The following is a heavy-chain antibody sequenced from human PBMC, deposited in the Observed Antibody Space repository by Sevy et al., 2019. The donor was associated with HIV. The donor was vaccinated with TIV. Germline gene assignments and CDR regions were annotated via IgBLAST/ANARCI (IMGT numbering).Heavy chain of an antibody. CDR1: GVSISPYY. V-gene: IGHV4-59*01. Sequence: SETLSLTCTVSGVSISPYYWAWIRQPPGKGLECIGFSGNTNYNPSLKTRVTTSVDTSKNQFSLKLSSVTAADKAIYYCARGGPNQQQLDYFDYWGQGTLVTVSS. D-gene: IGHD6-13*01. CDR3: ARGGPNQQQLDYFDY. J-gene: IGHJ4*02. CDR2: SGNT.